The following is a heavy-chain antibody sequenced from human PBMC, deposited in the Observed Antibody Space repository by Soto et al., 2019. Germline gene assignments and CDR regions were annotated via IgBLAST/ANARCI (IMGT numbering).Heavy chain of an antibody. CDR2: IRDKARGSTT. Sequence: EVQLVESGGGLVQPGGSLRLSCAASGFPFSNHYMDWVRQAPGKGLEWIGRIRDKARGSTTDYTASVKGRFTISRDDSMNSLYLQMNSMKSEDTAVYYCARLLAYCGGDCSAFAFDIWGQGTMVTVSS. D-gene: IGHD2-21*02. V-gene: IGHV3-72*01. CDR1: GFPFSNHY. J-gene: IGHJ3*02. CDR3: ARLLAYCGGDCSAFAFDI.